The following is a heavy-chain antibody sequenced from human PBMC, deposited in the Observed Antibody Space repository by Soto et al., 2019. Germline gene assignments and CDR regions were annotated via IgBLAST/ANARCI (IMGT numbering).Heavy chain of an antibody. V-gene: IGHV1-18*01. CDR1: GYTFTSHG. D-gene: IGHD3-9*01. J-gene: IGHJ6*04. CDR3: ARDRDDILTGSTLDV. Sequence: GASVKVSCKASGYTFTSHGISWVRQAPGQGLEWMGWISAYNGNTNYAQKLQGRVTMTTDTSTSTAYMELRSLRSDDTAVYYCARDRDDILTGSTLDVWGKGTTVTVSS. CDR2: ISAYNGNT.